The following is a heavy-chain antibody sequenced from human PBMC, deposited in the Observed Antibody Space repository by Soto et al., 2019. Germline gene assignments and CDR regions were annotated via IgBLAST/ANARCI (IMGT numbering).Heavy chain of an antibody. D-gene: IGHD3-16*01. Sequence: QVQLQQWGAGLLKPSETLSLTCAVYGGSFSGYYWSWIRQPPGKGLEWIGEINHSGSTNYNTSLKSRGTISVDTSKTQSSLKLSSVTAADTAVYYCARGQAIGHFHYWGQGTLVTVSS. CDR3: ARGQAIGHFHY. CDR2: INHSGST. V-gene: IGHV4-34*01. J-gene: IGHJ4*02. CDR1: GGSFSGYY.